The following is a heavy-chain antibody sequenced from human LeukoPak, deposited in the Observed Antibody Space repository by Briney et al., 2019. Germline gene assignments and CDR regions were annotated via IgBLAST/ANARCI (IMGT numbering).Heavy chain of an antibody. V-gene: IGHV4-31*03. CDR2: ISYSGNT. J-gene: IGHJ4*02. CDR1: GDSISSSDYY. Sequence: SQTLSLTCTVSGDSISSSDYYWSWIRQNPGKGLEWIGYISYSGNTNYNPSLRSRATISVDTSKKQLSLRLTSVTSADTAVYYCARLYDSWSGYPSYFDYWGQGTLVTVSS. D-gene: IGHD3-3*01. CDR3: ARLYDSWSGYPSYFDY.